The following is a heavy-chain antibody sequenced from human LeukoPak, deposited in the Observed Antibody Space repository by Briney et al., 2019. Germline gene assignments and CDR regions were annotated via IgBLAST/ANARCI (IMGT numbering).Heavy chain of an antibody. V-gene: IGHV3-53*01. D-gene: IGHD2-15*01. CDR3: GRDVGP. Sequence: PGGSLRLSCAASGFTVGNNYRRWVRQAPGKGLEWVSLIYSNGVTDYADSVRGRFSISRDNSKNTMYLQMNSLRAEDTALYYCGRDVGPWGQGTLVTVSS. CDR2: IYSNGVT. CDR1: GFTVGNNY. J-gene: IGHJ5*02.